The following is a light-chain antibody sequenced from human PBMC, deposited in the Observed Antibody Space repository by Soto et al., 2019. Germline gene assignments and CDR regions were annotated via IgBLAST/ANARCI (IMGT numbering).Light chain of an antibody. Sequence: QSALTQPPSVSGAPGQRVTISCTGSSSNIGAGYDVHWYQQLPGTAPKLLIYGNSNRSSGVPDRFSGSKSGTSASLAITGLRAEDEADYYCQSYDSSLSGYVFGTGTKVTVL. CDR1: SSNIGAGYD. V-gene: IGLV1-40*01. CDR3: QSYDSSLSGYV. CDR2: GNS. J-gene: IGLJ1*01.